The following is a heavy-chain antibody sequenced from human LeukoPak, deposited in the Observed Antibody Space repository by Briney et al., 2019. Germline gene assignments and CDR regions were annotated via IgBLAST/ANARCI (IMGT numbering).Heavy chain of an antibody. CDR1: GFTFSTYW. D-gene: IGHD3-22*01. CDR3: AKSDYSYDSSGYLGVDY. V-gene: IGHV3-74*01. CDR2: INPDGSGT. J-gene: IGHJ4*02. Sequence: GGSLRLSCAASGFTFSTYWMHWVRQAPGKGLVWVSRINPDGSGTDYADSVKGRFTISRDNAKNTLYLQMNSLRAEDTAVYYCAKSDYSYDSSGYLGVDYWGQGTLVTVSS.